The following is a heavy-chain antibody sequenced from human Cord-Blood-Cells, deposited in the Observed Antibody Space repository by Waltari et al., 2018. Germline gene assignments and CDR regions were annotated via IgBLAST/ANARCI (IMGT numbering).Heavy chain of an antibody. CDR3: ARASHNWNDLPDWFDP. CDR1: GGTFSSYA. Sequence: QVQLVQSGAEVKKLGSSVKVSCKASGGTFSSYAISWVRQAPGQGLEWMGGIIPIFGTANYAQKFQGRVTITADESTSTAYMELSSLRSEDTAVYYCARASHNWNDLPDWFDPWGQGTLVTVSS. CDR2: IIPIFGTA. V-gene: IGHV1-69*01. D-gene: IGHD1-1*01. J-gene: IGHJ5*02.